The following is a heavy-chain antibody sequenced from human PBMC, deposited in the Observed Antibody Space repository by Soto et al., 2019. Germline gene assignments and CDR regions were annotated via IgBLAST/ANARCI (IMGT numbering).Heavy chain of an antibody. CDR2: ISTYNDKT. CDR1: GYPFTSHG. Sequence: GASVKVSCKTSGYPFTSHGISWVRQAPGQGLEWMGWISTYNDKTNYAHKVQGRVTMTTDTSTNTAYMELRSLKSDDTAVYFCARERVYCLCDSCDLHPNYYFYGMDVWGQGTTVTVSS. J-gene: IGHJ6*02. D-gene: IGHD2-15*01. CDR3: ARERVYCLCDSCDLHPNYYFYGMDV. V-gene: IGHV1-18*01.